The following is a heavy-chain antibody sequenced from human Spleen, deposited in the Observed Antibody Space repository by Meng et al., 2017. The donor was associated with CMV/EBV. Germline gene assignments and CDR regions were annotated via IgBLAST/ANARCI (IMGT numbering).Heavy chain of an antibody. D-gene: IGHD6-6*01. CDR1: GFTFSSYA. CDR2: ISYDGSNK. J-gene: IGHJ4*02. CDR3: ARDLGSSSSSGLAVDY. V-gene: IGHV3-30*04. Sequence: GGSLRLSCAASGFTFSSYAMHWVRQAPGKGLEWVAVISYDGSNKYYADSVKGRFTISRDNSKNTLFLQMNSLRAEDTAVYYCARDLGSSSSSGLAVDYWGQGTLVTVSS.